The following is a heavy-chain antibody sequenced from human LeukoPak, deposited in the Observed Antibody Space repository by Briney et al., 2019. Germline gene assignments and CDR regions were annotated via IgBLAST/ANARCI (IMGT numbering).Heavy chain of an antibody. V-gene: IGHV1-46*01. J-gene: IGHJ4*02. CDR2: INPRGGRT. Sequence: ASVKVSCKASGYTFISYYMHSVRQAPCQRLEWLGGINPRGGRTSYEQTCQGRVTMTRDTATSTVYMELSSLRSENTAVYYCARDTANYYYDSSGYYSVYWGQGALGTVSS. CDR1: GYTFISYY. CDR3: ARDTANYYYDSSGYYSVY. D-gene: IGHD3-22*01.